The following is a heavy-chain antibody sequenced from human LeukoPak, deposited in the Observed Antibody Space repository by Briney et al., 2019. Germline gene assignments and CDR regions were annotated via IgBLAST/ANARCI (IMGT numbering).Heavy chain of an antibody. Sequence: GGSLRLSCAASGFTFSDYYMSWIRQAPGKGPEWVSFIYSGGNTHYSDSVKGRFTISRDNSKNTLYLQMNSLRADDTAVYYCARRAGEYSHPYDYWGQGTLVTVSS. D-gene: IGHD4-17*01. J-gene: IGHJ4*02. CDR1: GFTFSDYY. CDR2: IYSGGNT. V-gene: IGHV3-53*01. CDR3: ARRAGEYSHPYDY.